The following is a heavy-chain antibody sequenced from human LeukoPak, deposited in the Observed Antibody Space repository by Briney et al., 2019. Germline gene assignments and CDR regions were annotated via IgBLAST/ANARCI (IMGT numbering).Heavy chain of an antibody. D-gene: IGHD6-13*01. J-gene: IGHJ4*02. CDR3: ASTIGAAGTQY. CDR1: GFTFSSYG. Sequence: GGSLRLSCAASGFTFSSYGMHWVRQAPGKGLEWVAFIRYDGSYKYYADSVKGRFTISRDNSKNTLYLQMNSLRAEDTAVYYCASTIGAAGTQYWGQGTLVTVSS. V-gene: IGHV3-30*02. CDR2: IRYDGSYK.